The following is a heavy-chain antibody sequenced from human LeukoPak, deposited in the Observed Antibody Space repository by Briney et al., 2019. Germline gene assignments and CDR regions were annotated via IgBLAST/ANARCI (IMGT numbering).Heavy chain of an antibody. Sequence: SETLSLTCAVSGYSISSNYYWGWIRQPPGKGLEWIGSIYYSGSTYYNPSLKSRVTISVDTSKNQFSLKLSSVTAADTAVYYCARQGYHDAFDIWGQGTMVTVSS. CDR1: GYSISSNYY. V-gene: IGHV4-38-2*01. J-gene: IGHJ3*02. D-gene: IGHD3-16*02. CDR2: IYYSGST. CDR3: ARQGYHDAFDI.